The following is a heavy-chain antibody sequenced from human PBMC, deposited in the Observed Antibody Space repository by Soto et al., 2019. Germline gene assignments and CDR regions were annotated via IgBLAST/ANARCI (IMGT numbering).Heavy chain of an antibody. CDR1: GFTVSNNY. D-gene: IGHD6-25*01. CDR2: IYSGGYT. J-gene: IGHJ4*02. V-gene: IGHV3-53*01. Sequence: EVQLVESGGGLIQPGGSLRLSCAVSGFTVSNNYMSWVRQAPGKGLEGVSVIYSGGYTAYGDSVKGRFTISRDNSKNTLILKIKRRGAEATGVFYWATQRGGGGYWGQGTLVTVSS. CDR3: ATQRGGGGY.